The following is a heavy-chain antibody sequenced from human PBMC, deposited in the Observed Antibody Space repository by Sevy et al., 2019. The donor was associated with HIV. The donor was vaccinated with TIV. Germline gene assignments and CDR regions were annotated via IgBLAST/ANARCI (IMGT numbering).Heavy chain of an antibody. Sequence: GGSLRLSCAASGFTSSDYSMNWVRQAPGKGLEWVSFIRRSSIQVTYADSVKGRFTVYTDSAKNLLYLQMNSLRAEDTAFYYRARTGSHGYDLWGQGTLVTVSS. V-gene: IGHV3-21*01. CDR3: ARTGSHGYDL. CDR1: GFTSSDYS. J-gene: IGHJ4*02. D-gene: IGHD5-18*01. CDR2: IRRSSIQV.